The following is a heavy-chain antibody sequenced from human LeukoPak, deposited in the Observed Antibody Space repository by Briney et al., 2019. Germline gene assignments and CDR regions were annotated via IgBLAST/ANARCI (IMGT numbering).Heavy chain of an antibody. CDR3: AREAFNWFDP. CDR2: IYYSGST. Sequence: SETLSLTCTVSDGSISSYYWSWIRQPPGKGLEWIGYIYYSGSTNYNPSLKSRVTISVDTSKNQFSLKLSSVTAADTAVYYCAREAFNWFDPWGQGTLVTVSS. CDR1: DGSISSYY. V-gene: IGHV4-59*01. J-gene: IGHJ5*02.